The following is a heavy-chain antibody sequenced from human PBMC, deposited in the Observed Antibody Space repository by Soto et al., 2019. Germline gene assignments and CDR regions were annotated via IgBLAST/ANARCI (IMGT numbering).Heavy chain of an antibody. Sequence: SETLSLTCTVSGGSISSGDYYWSWIRQPPGKGLEWIGYIYYSGSTYYNPSLKSRVTISVDTSKNQFSLKLSSVTAADTAVYYCARDTRATVTTRTVGRAVYYFDYWGQGTLVIVSS. CDR2: IYYSGST. V-gene: IGHV4-30-4*01. CDR3: ARDTRATVTTRTVGRAVYYFDY. D-gene: IGHD4-17*01. J-gene: IGHJ4*02. CDR1: GGSISSGDYY.